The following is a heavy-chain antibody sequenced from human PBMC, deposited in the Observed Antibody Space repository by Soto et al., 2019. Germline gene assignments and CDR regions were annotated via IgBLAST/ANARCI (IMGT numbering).Heavy chain of an antibody. CDR1: GGTFSSYA. J-gene: IGHJ6*02. D-gene: IGHD1-20*01. Sequence: QVQLVQSGAEVKKPGSSVKVSCKASGGTFSSYAISWVRQAPAQGLEWMGGIIPIFGTANNAQKFQGRVTITADESTSTAYMELSSLRSEDTAVYYCAREYNWNPAGRPGKHYCYYGMDVWGQGTTVTVSS. CDR2: IIPIFGTA. CDR3: AREYNWNPAGRPGKHYCYYGMDV. V-gene: IGHV1-69*01.